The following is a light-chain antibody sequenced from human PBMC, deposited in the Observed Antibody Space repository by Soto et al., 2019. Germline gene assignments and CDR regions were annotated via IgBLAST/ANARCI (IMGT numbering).Light chain of an antibody. Sequence: QSALTQPPSASGSPGQSVTISCTGTSSDVGAYNYVSWYQQYTGKAPKLMIYDVSKRPSGVPDRFSGSKSGNTASLTVCGLRADDEAVYYCSSYGGGDTFHVIFGGGTQLTVL. V-gene: IGLV2-8*01. CDR2: DVS. J-gene: IGLJ2*01. CDR1: SSDVGAYNY. CDR3: SSYGGGDTFHVI.